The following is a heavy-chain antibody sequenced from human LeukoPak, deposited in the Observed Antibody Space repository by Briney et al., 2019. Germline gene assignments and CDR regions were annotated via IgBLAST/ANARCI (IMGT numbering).Heavy chain of an antibody. CDR3: AKDLGAVDYRWCFDL. V-gene: IGHV3-9*01. CDR2: ISWNSGSI. Sequence: GRSLRLSCAASGFTFDDYAMHWVRQAPGKGLEWVSGISWNSGSIGYADSVKGRFTISRDNAKNSLYLQMNSLRAEDTALYYCAKDLGAVDYRWCFDLWGRGTLVTVSS. J-gene: IGHJ2*01. CDR1: GFTFDDYA. D-gene: IGHD4-11*01.